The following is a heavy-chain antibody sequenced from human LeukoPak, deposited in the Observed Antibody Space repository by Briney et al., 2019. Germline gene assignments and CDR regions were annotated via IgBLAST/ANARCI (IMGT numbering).Heavy chain of an antibody. D-gene: IGHD1-1*01. CDR2: IYHSGST. V-gene: IGHV4-30-2*01. CDR3: ARVGWNDVAFDY. Sequence: SQTLSLTCTVSGGSISSGGYYWSWIRQPPGKGLEWIGYIYHSGSTYYNPSLKSRVTISVDRSKNQFSLKLSSVTAADTAVYYCARVGWNDVAFDYWGQGTLVTVSS. CDR1: GGSISSGGYY. J-gene: IGHJ4*02.